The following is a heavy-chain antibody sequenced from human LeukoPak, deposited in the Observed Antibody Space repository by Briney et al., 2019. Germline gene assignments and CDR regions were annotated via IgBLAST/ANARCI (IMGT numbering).Heavy chain of an antibody. J-gene: IGHJ4*02. CDR2: IYYSGST. Sequence: SQTLSLTCTVSGGSISSGDYYWSWIRQHPGKGLEWIGNIYYSGSTYYNPSLKSRVTISVDTSKSQFSLKLSSVTAADTAVYYCAREGYDSSYYYYLDYWGQGTLVTVSP. D-gene: IGHD3-22*01. V-gene: IGHV4-31*03. CDR3: AREGYDSSYYYYLDY. CDR1: GGSISSGDYY.